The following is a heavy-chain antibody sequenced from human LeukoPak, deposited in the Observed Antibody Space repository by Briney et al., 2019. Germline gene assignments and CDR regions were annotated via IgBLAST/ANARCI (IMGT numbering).Heavy chain of an antibody. CDR1: EYRFTTHW. Sequence: GESLKISCKGSEYRFTTHWIGWVRQMPGKGLDWMGIIFPGDSDTTYSPSFQGQVTISADKSTSTAYLQWNSLKASDTAIYYCATSESQTRFDYWGQGTLVTVSS. CDR2: IFPGDSDT. CDR3: ATSESQTRFDY. D-gene: IGHD1/OR15-1a*01. J-gene: IGHJ4*02. V-gene: IGHV5-51*01.